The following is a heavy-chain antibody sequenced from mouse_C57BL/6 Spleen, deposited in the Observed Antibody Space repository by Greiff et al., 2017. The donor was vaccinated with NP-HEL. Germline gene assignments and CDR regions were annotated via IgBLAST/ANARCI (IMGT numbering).Heavy chain of an antibody. CDR1: GYTFTDYY. CDR2: IYPGSGNT. Sequence: VQLVESGAELVRPGASVKLSCKASGYTFTDYYINWVKQRPGQGLEWIARIYPGSGNTYYNEKFKGKATLTAEKSSSTAYMQLSSLTSEDSAVYFGARSFITTVVEGLDYWGQGTTLTVSS. J-gene: IGHJ2*01. V-gene: IGHV1-76*01. CDR3: ARSFITTVVEGLDY. D-gene: IGHD1-1*01.